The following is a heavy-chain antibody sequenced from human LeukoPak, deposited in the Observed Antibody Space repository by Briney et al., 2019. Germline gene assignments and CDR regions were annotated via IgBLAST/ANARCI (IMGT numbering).Heavy chain of an antibody. V-gene: IGHV3-74*01. CDR2: INADGTRT. D-gene: IGHD3-10*01. CDR3: ARGNFYSGSGCSPLDY. Sequence: PGGSLRLSCAASGFTFNNYWMHWVRQVPGKGLVWVSRINADGTRTNYVDSAKGRFTISRDNARDTLFLQMNSLGAEDSAVYYCARGNFYSGSGCSPLDYWGQGTLVTVSS. J-gene: IGHJ4*02. CDR1: GFTFNNYW.